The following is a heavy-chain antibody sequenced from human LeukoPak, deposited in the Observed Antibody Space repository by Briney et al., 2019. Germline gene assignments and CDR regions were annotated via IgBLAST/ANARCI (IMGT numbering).Heavy chain of an antibody. Sequence: GGSLRLSCAASGFTFRNYAMSWVRQAPGKGLEWVSVISGSGGSTYYADSVKGRFTISRDNSKNTLYLQMNSLRAEDTAVYFCAKDRVDCASTSCYTKFDYWGQGTLVTVSS. CDR1: GFTFRNYA. D-gene: IGHD2-2*02. CDR3: AKDRVDCASTSCYTKFDY. V-gene: IGHV3-23*01. J-gene: IGHJ4*02. CDR2: ISGSGGST.